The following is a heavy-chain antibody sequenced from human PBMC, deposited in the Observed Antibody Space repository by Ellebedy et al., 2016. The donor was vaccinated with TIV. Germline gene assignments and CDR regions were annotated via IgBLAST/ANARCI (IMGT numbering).Heavy chain of an antibody. CDR3: ARGNFGSGSQGGS. CDR1: GYTLTELS. J-gene: IGHJ5*02. V-gene: IGHV1-24*01. D-gene: IGHD3-10*01. Sequence: ASVKVSCXVSGYTLTELSMHWVRQAPGKGLEWMGGFDPEDGETIYAQKFQGRVTMTMNTSISTAYMELNSLTSEDTAVYYCARGNFGSGSQGGSWGQGTLVTVSS. CDR2: FDPEDGET.